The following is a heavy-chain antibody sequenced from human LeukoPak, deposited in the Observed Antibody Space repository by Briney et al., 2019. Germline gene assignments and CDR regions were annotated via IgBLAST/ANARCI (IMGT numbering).Heavy chain of an antibody. V-gene: IGHV1-18*01. CDR1: GYTFTSCG. CDR2: ISGYNGNT. D-gene: IGHD2-15*01. CDR3: ARTPFLYCSGGSCYSDY. J-gene: IGHJ4*02. Sequence: ASVKVSCKASGYTFTSCGLNWVRQAPGQGLEWMGWISGYNGNTNYAQKLQGRVTMTTDISTSTAYMELRSLRSDDTAVYYCARTPFLYCSGGSCYSDYWGRGTPVTVSS.